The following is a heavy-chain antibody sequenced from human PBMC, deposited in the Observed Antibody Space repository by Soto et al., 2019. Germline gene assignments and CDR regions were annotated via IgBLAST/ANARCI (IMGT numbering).Heavy chain of an antibody. CDR1: CGSISTSPNY. V-gene: IGHV4-39*01. J-gene: IGHJ3*01. CDR3: FRRMKGLTEAFDV. D-gene: IGHD2-21*01. CDR2: IYHSGST. Sequence: QLQLHESGPGLVKPSETLSLTCTVSCGSISTSPNYWGWIRQPPGKGLEWIGNIYHSGSTYYSPSRKSRVTISADKSKFQLSLKLTSVTAADRAVYYCFRRMKGLTEAFDVLGQGTLVTLSS.